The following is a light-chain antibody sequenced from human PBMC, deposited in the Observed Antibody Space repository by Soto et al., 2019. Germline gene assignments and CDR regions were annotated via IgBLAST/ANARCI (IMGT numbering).Light chain of an antibody. CDR3: CSFARGSTLV. CDR1: SSDVGSYNL. CDR2: EGS. J-gene: IGLJ3*02. Sequence: QSALTQPASVSGSPGQSITISCTGTSSDVGSYNLVSWYQQHPGNAPKLMIYEGSKRPSGVSNRFFGSKSGNTASLTISGPQAEDEADYYCCSFARGSTLVFGGGTKLTVL. V-gene: IGLV2-23*01.